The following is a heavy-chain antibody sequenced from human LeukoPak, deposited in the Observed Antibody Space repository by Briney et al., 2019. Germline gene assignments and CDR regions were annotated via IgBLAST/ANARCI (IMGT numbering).Heavy chain of an antibody. V-gene: IGHV4-30-4*01. Sequence: SETLSLTCTVSGGSISSGDYYWSWIRQPPGKGLEWIGYIYYSGSTYYNPSLKSRVTISVDTSKNQFSLKLSSVTAADTAVYYCAGVPDYYGSGRGAFDIWGQGTMVTVSS. CDR1: GGSISSGDYY. D-gene: IGHD3-10*01. J-gene: IGHJ3*02. CDR3: AGVPDYYGSGRGAFDI. CDR2: IYYSGST.